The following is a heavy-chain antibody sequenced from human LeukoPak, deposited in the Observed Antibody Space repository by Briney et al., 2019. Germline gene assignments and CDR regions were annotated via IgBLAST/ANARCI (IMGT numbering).Heavy chain of an antibody. CDR2: ISYSGST. CDR1: GGSISSSGYY. D-gene: IGHD4-17*01. Sequence: SETLSLTCTVSGGSISSSGYYWGWVRQPPGKGLEWIGSISYSGSTYYIPSLRSRVTVSADTSKNQFSLKLSSVTAADTAVYYCARDFGDFRIDYWGQGTLVTVSS. CDR3: ARDFGDFRIDY. J-gene: IGHJ4*02. V-gene: IGHV4-39*02.